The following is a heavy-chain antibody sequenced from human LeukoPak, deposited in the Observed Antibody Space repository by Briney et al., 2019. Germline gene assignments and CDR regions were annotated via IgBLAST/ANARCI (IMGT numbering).Heavy chain of an antibody. CDR2: MYYSGST. D-gene: IGHD2-2*01. CDR1: GGSISSGDYY. Sequence: NSSETLSLTCTVSGGSISSGDYYWSWIRQPPGKGLEWIAYMYYSGSTYYNPSLKSRVTMSADTSKNQLSLTLSSVTAADTAVYYCASTPRRPYCSSTSCYPYYYYYMDVWGKGTTVTVSS. J-gene: IGHJ6*03. V-gene: IGHV4-30-4*01. CDR3: ASTPRRPYCSSTSCYPYYYYYMDV.